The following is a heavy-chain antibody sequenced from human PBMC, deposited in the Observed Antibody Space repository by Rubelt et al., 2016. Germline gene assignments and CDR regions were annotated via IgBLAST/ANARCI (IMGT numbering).Heavy chain of an antibody. V-gene: IGHV4-59*12. CDR1: GGSISSYY. J-gene: IGHJ4*02. CDR3: ARLYTQGYTY. Sequence: QVQLQESGPGLVKPSETLSLTCTVSGGSISSYYWSWIRQPPGKGLEWIGYIYHSGSTNYNPSLKSRVTISVDTSKNQFSRRLTSVTAADAAGYYCARLYTQGYTYWGQGVLVTVSS. D-gene: IGHD5-18*01. CDR2: IYHSGST.